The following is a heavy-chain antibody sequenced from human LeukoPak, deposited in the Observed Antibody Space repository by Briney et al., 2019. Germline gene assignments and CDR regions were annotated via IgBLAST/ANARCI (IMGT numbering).Heavy chain of an antibody. V-gene: IGHV4-4*07. J-gene: IGHJ5*02. Sequence: SETLSLTCTVSGGSISSYYWSWIRQPAGKGLEWIGRFYSGGSADYNPSLKSRVTMSVDTSKNQFSLKLSSVTAADTAVYYCARGLIVGATRYSWFDPWGQGTLVTVSS. D-gene: IGHD1-26*01. CDR3: ARGLIVGATRYSWFDP. CDR2: FYSGGSA. CDR1: GGSISSYY.